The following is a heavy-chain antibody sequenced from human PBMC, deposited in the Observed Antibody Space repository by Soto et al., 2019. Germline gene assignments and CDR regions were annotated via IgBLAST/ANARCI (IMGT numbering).Heavy chain of an antibody. J-gene: IGHJ6*03. CDR1: GFTFSNYA. CDR3: ARGAGRYYMDV. V-gene: IGHV3-23*01. CDR2: IRAGEASK. D-gene: IGHD1-1*01. Sequence: GGSLRLSCAASGFTFSNYAMNWVRQAPGKGLEWVAGIRAGEASKYHADSVKGRFTISRDNSKNTLYLQMNSLRAEDTAVYYCARGAGRYYMDVWGKGTTVTVSS.